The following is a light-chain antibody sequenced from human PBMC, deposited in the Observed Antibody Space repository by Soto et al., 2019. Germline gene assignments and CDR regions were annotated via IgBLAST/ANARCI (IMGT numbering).Light chain of an antibody. J-gene: IGKJ1*01. Sequence: DIQMTQSPSTLSASVVDRVTITCRASQSINMWLAWYQQKPGKAPKLLIYRASSLESGVPSRFSGSGSGTDFTLTISSLQPEDFATYYCLQYNTDFRTFGQGTKVDI. CDR2: RAS. V-gene: IGKV1-5*03. CDR1: QSINMW. CDR3: LQYNTDFRT.